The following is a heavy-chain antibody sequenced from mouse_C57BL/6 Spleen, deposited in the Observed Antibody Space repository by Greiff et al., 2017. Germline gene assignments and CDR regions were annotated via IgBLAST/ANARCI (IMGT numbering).Heavy chain of an antibody. J-gene: IGHJ3*01. Sequence: QVQLQQPGAELVKPGASVKLSCKASGYTFTSYWMHWVKQRPGQGLEWIGMIHPNSGSTNYNEKFKSKATLTVDKSSSTAYMQLSRLKSEDSAVYYCARDVANSWFAYWGQGTLVTVSA. CDR3: ARDVANSWFAY. CDR2: IHPNSGST. V-gene: IGHV1-64*01. D-gene: IGHD4-1*01. CDR1: GYTFTSYW.